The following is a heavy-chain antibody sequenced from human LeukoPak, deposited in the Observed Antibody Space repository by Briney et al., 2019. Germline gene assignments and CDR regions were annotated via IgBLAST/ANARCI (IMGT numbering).Heavy chain of an antibody. V-gene: IGHV5-51*01. D-gene: IGHD5/OR15-5a*01. CDR1: GYSFTSYW. Sequence: GESLKISCRGSGYSFTSYWIGWVRQMLGKGLQWMGITYPGDSEARYSPSFQGQVTISADKSISTAYLQWSSLKASDTAMYYCARGRRYSVYDIDYWGQGTLVTVSS. CDR3: ARGRRYSVYDIDY. CDR2: TYPGDSEA. J-gene: IGHJ4*02.